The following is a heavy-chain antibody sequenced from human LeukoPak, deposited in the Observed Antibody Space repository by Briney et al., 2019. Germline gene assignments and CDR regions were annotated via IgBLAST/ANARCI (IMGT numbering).Heavy chain of an antibody. CDR2: INTNTGNP. D-gene: IGHD6-19*01. CDR3: ARDRYSSGWYGGDY. Sequence: ASVEVSCKASGYTFTNYAMNWVRQAPGQGLEWMGWINTNTGNPTYAQGFTGRFVFSLDTSVSTAYLQISSLKAEDTAVYYCARDRYSSGWYGGDYWGQGTLVTVSS. J-gene: IGHJ4*02. V-gene: IGHV7-4-1*02. CDR1: GYTFTNYA.